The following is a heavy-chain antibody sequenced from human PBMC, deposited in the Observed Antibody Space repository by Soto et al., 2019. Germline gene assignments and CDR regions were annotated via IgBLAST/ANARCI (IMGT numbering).Heavy chain of an antibody. D-gene: IGHD4-4*01. Sequence: ASVKVSCKASGYTFTSYAMHWVRQAPGQRLEWMGWINAGNGNTKYSQKFQGRVTITRDTSASTAYMELSSLRSEDTAVYYCARDSAVTTGAFDIWGQGTMVTVSS. J-gene: IGHJ3*02. CDR2: INAGNGNT. V-gene: IGHV1-3*01. CDR3: ARDSAVTTGAFDI. CDR1: GYTFTSYA.